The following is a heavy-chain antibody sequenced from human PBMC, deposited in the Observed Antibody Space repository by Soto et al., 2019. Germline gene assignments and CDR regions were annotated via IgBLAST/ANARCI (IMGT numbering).Heavy chain of an antibody. Sequence: ASVKVSCKASGYTFTGYYMHWVRQAPGQGLEWMGWINPNSGGTNYAQKFQGRVTMTRDASISTAYMELSRLRSNDTAVYYCARYYYDSSGYYYPYFYYWGQGTLVTVSS. J-gene: IGHJ4*02. D-gene: IGHD3-22*01. CDR3: ARYYYDSSGYYYPYFYY. V-gene: IGHV1-2*02. CDR1: GYTFTGYY. CDR2: INPNSGGT.